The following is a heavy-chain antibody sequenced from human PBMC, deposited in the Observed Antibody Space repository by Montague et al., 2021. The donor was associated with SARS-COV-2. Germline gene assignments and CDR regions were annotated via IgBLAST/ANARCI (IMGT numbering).Heavy chain of an antibody. CDR2: IFYDGST. J-gene: IGHJ2*01. D-gene: IGHD3-10*01. V-gene: IGHV4-39*01. CDR1: GGSISSRTYY. Sequence: SETLSLTCIVSGGSISSRTYYWGWIRQPPGKGLEWIGSIFYDGSTYYNPSLKSRVTISVDTSKNQFSLNLSSVTAADTAVYYCARHGPNDYYHSRYFDLWGRGPLVTVSS. CDR3: ARHGPNDYYHSRYFDL.